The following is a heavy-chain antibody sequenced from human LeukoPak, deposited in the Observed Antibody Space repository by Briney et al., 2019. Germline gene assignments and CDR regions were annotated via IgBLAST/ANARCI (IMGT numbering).Heavy chain of an antibody. V-gene: IGHV4-39*07. J-gene: IGHJ6*03. CDR2: IYYSGSI. Sequence: SETLSLTCTVSGGSISSSSYYWGWIRQPPGKGLEWIGSIYYSGSIYYNPSLKSRVTISVDTSKNQFSLKLSSVTAADTAVYYCARAVAGRFYYYYMDVWGKGTTVTVSS. CDR3: ARAVAGRFYYYYMDV. CDR1: GGSISSSSYY. D-gene: IGHD6-19*01.